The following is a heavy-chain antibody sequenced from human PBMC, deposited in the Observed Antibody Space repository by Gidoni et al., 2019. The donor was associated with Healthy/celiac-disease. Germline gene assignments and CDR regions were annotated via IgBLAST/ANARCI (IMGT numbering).Heavy chain of an antibody. CDR2: IKSKTDGGTT. Sequence: EVQLVESGGGLVKPGGSLRLSCAASGFTFSNAWMSWVRQAPGKGLEWVGRIKSKTDGGTTDYAAPVKGRFTISRDDSKNTLYLQMNSLKTEDTAVYYCTTDIRYYDIESSYWGQGTLVTVSS. CDR3: TTDIRYYDIESSY. D-gene: IGHD3-9*01. V-gene: IGHV3-15*01. J-gene: IGHJ4*02. CDR1: GFTFSNAW.